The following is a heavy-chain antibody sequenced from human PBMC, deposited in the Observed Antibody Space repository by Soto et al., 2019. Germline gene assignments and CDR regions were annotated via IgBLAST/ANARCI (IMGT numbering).Heavy chain of an antibody. CDR2: ISYDGSNK. CDR3: AKDSHGSGSYYKGGVGYFDY. V-gene: IGHV3-30*18. D-gene: IGHD3-10*01. J-gene: IGHJ4*02. CDR1: GFTFSSYG. Sequence: QVQLVESGGGVVQPGRSLRLSCAASGFTFSSYGMHWVRQAPGKGLEWVAVISYDGSNKYYADSLKGRFTISRDNSNYMLYLHMNSLRGEDSAVYYCAKDSHGSGSYYKGGVGYFDYWGQGTLVTV.